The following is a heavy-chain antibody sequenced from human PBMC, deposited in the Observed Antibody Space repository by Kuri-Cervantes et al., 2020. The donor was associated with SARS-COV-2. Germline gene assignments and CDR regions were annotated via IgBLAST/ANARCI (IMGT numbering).Heavy chain of an antibody. J-gene: IGHJ6*02. CDR2: IYSGGST. CDR1: GFTFSACG. CDR3: ARSPYDFWSGYYTGYYYYYGMDV. D-gene: IGHD3-3*01. Sequence: GESLKISCAASGFTFSACGMHWVRQAPGKGLEWVSVIYSGGSTYYADSVKGRFTISRDNSKNTLYLQMNSLRAEDTAVYYCARSPYDFWSGYYTGYYYYYGMDVWGQGTTVTVSS. V-gene: IGHV3-66*01.